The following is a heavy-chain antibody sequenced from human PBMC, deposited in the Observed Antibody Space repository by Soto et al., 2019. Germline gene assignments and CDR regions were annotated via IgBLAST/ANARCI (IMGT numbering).Heavy chain of an antibody. CDR1: GGSLSGYY. Sequence: QVQLQQWGAGLLKPSETLSLNCAVTGGSLSGYYWSWIRQPPGKGLEWIGEVKDGGHTNYSPSLSGRVTISSDPSNDQFSLRLNPVTAEDTGVYYRARGQEGVVATHWDQGSLVTVSS. J-gene: IGHJ4*02. CDR3: ARGQEGVVATH. D-gene: IGHD5-12*01. CDR2: VKDGGHT. V-gene: IGHV4-34*01.